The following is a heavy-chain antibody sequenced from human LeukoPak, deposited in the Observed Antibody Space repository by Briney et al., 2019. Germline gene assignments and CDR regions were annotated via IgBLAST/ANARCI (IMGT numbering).Heavy chain of an antibody. Sequence: GASVKVSCKASGGTFSSYAISWVRQAPGQGLEWMGGIIPIFGTANYAQKFQGRVTITADESTSTAYMELSSLRSEDTAVYYCARSNRRALAVAGLCFDYWGQGTLVTVSP. CDR3: ARSNRRALAVAGLCFDY. D-gene: IGHD6-19*01. CDR2: IIPIFGTA. J-gene: IGHJ4*02. CDR1: GGTFSSYA. V-gene: IGHV1-69*01.